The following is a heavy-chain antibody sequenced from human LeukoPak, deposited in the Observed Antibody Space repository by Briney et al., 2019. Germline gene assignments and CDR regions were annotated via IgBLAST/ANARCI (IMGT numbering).Heavy chain of an antibody. CDR2: IYYSGST. CDR1: GGSISSYY. Sequence: SETLSLTCTVSGGSISSYYWSWIRQPPGKGLEWIGYIYYSGSTNYNPSLKSRVTISVDTSKHQFSLKLSSVTAADTAVYYCARLDSRGKWFGELLYWGQGTLVTVSS. D-gene: IGHD3-10*01. V-gene: IGHV4-59*01. J-gene: IGHJ4*02. CDR3: ARLDSRGKWFGELLY.